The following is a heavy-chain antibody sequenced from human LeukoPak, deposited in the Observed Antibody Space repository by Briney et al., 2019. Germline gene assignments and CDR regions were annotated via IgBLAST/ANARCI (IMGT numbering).Heavy chain of an antibody. D-gene: IGHD4-23*01. CDR2: ISSSSTTI. CDR3: AKRPTVVTRDPHDAFDI. J-gene: IGHJ3*02. V-gene: IGHV3-48*01. CDR1: GFTFSSYS. Sequence: GGSLRLSCAASGFTFSSYSMNWVRQAPGKGLEWISYISSSSTTIYNADSVKGRFTISRDNSKNTLYLQMNSLRAEDTAVYYCAKRPTVVTRDPHDAFDIWGQGTMVTVSS.